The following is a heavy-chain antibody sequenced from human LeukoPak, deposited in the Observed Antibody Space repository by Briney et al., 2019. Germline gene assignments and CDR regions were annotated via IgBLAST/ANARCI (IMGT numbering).Heavy chain of an antibody. V-gene: IGHV3-74*01. Sequence: QSGGSLRLSCAASGFAFSSNWMHWVRQTPGKGLVWVSRINSGGSGTSYADSVEGRFTISRDNAKNTLYLQMTSLKGEDTAVYYCATSLGPLAEYWGRGTLVTVSS. CDR3: ATSLGPLAEY. CDR1: GFAFSSNW. CDR2: INSGGSGT. J-gene: IGHJ4*02. D-gene: IGHD7-27*01.